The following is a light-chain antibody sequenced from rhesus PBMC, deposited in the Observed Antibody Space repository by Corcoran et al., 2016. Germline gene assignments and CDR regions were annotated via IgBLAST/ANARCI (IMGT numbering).Light chain of an antibody. V-gene: IGKV1-25*01. Sequence: DIQMTQSPSSVFASVGDRVTITCRASHGISSYLAWYQQKPGKAPKFLIYYVSTLQSGVPSRFSGSGSRTEFTLTISSLQPENFATYYCQQYNSLPYSIGQGTKVEIK. J-gene: IGKJ2*01. CDR1: HGISSY. CDR3: QQYNSLPYS. CDR2: YVS.